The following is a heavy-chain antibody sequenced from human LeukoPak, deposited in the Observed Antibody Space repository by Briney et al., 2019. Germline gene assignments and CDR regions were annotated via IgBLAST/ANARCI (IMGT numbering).Heavy chain of an antibody. V-gene: IGHV1-3*01. CDR1: GYSFTSYV. CDR2: INADNGNT. Sequence: ASVKVSCKASGYSFTSYVVHWVRQAPGQRLEWMGWINADNGNTKYSQKFQGRVTITRDTSASTAYMELSSLRSEDTAVCYCARGQYYDFWSGYFYDAFDIWGQGTMVTVSS. D-gene: IGHD3-3*01. J-gene: IGHJ3*02. CDR3: ARGQYYDFWSGYFYDAFDI.